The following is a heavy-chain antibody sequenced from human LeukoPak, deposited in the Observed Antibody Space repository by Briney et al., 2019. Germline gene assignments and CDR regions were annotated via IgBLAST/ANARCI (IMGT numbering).Heavy chain of an antibody. Sequence: GGTPGLSCAAPGFTFNSYLMHWVRLAPGQLLVRVSRINSEGSSTSYADSVKGRFTISRGNAKNPLYLQMNSLRAEDTAVYYCARDLNGKYFDYWGQGTLVTVSS. D-gene: IGHD4-17*01. CDR1: GFTFNSYL. V-gene: IGHV3-74*01. CDR3: ARDLNGKYFDY. CDR2: INSEGSST. J-gene: IGHJ4*02.